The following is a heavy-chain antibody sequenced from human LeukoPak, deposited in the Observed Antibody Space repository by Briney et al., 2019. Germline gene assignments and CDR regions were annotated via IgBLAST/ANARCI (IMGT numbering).Heavy chain of an antibody. D-gene: IGHD6-13*01. CDR2: IYTSGST. Sequence: SETLSLTCTVSGNSISSGDNYWSWIRQPAGKGLEWIGRIYTSGSTNYNPSLKSRVTISVDTSKNQFSLKLSSVTAADTAVYYCARDLGRIAAAGTFWFDPWGQGTLVTVSS. CDR3: ARDLGRIAAAGTFWFDP. V-gene: IGHV4-61*02. J-gene: IGHJ5*02. CDR1: GNSISSGDNY.